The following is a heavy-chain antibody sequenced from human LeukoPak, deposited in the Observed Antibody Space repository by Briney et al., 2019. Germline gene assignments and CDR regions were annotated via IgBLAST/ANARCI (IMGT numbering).Heavy chain of an antibody. CDR2: INHSGST. Sequence: SETLSLTCAVYGGSFSGYYWSWLRQPPEKGLEWIGEINHSGSTNYNPSLKSRVTISVDTSKNQFSLKLSSVTAADTAVYYRARGLSSSRGGGIGYWGQGTLVTVSS. CDR1: GGSFSGYY. V-gene: IGHV4-34*01. D-gene: IGHD6-6*01. CDR3: ARGLSSSRGGGIGY. J-gene: IGHJ4*02.